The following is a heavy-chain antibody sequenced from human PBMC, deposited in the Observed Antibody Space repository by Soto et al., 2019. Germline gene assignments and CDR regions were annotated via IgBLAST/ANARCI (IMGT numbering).Heavy chain of an antibody. V-gene: IGHV3-66*01. CDR1: GFIVSSNY. J-gene: IGHJ3*01. D-gene: IGHD3-10*01. CDR3: ARGVGALDV. CDR2: IYTSGST. Sequence: EAQLVESGGGLVQPGGSLRLSCAASGFIVSSNYMSWVGQAPGKGLEWVSVIYTSGSTYYADSVKGRFTISRDNSKNIVYLQMNSLRAEDTAVYYCARGVGALDVWGQGALVTVS.